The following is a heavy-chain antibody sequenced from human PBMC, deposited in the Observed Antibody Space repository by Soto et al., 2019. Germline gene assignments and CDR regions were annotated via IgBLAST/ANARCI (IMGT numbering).Heavy chain of an antibody. J-gene: IGHJ6*03. Sequence: PSETLSLTCTVSGGSISSYYWSWIRQPPWKGLEWIGYIYYSGSTNYNPSLKSRVTISVDTSKNQFSLKLSSVTAADTAVYYCARLDRGGPGIAGAGPSIPPGVDAWGKETMSTLPS. V-gene: IGHV4-59*01. CDR1: GGSISSYY. CDR3: ARLDRGGPGIAGAGPSIPPGVDA. CDR2: IYYSGST. D-gene: IGHD6-19*01.